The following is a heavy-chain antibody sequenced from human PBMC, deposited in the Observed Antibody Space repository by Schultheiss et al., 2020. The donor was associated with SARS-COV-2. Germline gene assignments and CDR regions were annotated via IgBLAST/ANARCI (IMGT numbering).Heavy chain of an antibody. D-gene: IGHD2-2*01. Sequence: SETLSLTCTVSGGSISSGGYYWSWIRQHPGKGLEWIGYVFYSGRTHYRPSLNSRVAMSVDTSKNQFSLKLSSVTAADTAVYYCARLYCSSTSCYEDYWGQGTLVTVSS. J-gene: IGHJ4*02. V-gene: IGHV4-61*08. CDR1: GGSISSGGYY. CDR2: VFYSGRT. CDR3: ARLYCSSTSCYEDY.